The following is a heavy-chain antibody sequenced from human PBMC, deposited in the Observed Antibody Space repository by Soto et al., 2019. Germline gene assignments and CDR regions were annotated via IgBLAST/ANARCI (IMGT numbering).Heavy chain of an antibody. CDR3: VRVDFRDCRRHFTN. CDR1: GFTFSASV. J-gene: IGHJ4*02. CDR2: LSYGAKNK. Sequence: QVFLVESGGGVVQPGRSLRLSCAASGFTFSASVMHWVRQAPGKGLEWMAILSYGAKNKYYADSVKGRFTISRDISERTLYLQMDILRTEYTAVYYCVRVDFRDCRRHFTNWGQRTLVSVSS. D-gene: IGHD2-21*01. V-gene: IGHV3-30*03.